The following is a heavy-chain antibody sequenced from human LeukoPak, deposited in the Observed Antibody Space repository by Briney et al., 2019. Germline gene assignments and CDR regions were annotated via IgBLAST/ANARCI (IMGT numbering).Heavy chain of an antibody. V-gene: IGHV4-39*01. Sequence: SETLSLTCTVSGGSISSSCYYWAWIRQPPGKGLEWLGSIYYSGSAYYNPSLKSRVTISVDTSKNHFSMKLRSVTAADTAVYYCARQWYSSGWYYFDYWGQGTQVTVSS. CDR1: GGSISSSCYY. D-gene: IGHD6-19*01. CDR3: ARQWYSSGWYYFDY. J-gene: IGHJ4*02. CDR2: IYYSGSA.